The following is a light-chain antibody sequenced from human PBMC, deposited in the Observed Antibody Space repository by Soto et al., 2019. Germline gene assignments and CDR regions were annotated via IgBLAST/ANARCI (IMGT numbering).Light chain of an antibody. V-gene: IGLV2-14*01. CDR1: SSDVGGYNH. Sequence: QSALTQPASVSGSPGQSITISCTGTSSDVGGYNHVSWYQHHPGKAPKLIIYEVTKRPSGVSNRFSGSKSGDTASLTISGLQAEDEADYYCSSYTSSSTLYVFGTGTKVTVL. CDR2: EVT. J-gene: IGLJ1*01. CDR3: SSYTSSSTLYV.